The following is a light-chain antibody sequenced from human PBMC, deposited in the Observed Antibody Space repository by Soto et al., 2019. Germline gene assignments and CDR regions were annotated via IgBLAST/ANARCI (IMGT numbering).Light chain of an antibody. J-gene: IGKJ4*01. CDR1: EHINSY. Sequence: DIQMTHSPPSLSASVVDRVTITCQSSEHINSYLNWYQQIPGKAPKLLVFDASNLAAGATSRFSGSGSGTAFTFAISGLQPDDVATYYCQQYDSLPHTVGGGTKVDIK. V-gene: IGKV1-33*01. CDR3: QQYDSLPHT. CDR2: DAS.